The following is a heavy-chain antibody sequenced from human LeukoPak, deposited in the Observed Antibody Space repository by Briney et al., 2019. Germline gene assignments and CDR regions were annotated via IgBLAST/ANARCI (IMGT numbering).Heavy chain of an antibody. D-gene: IGHD1-26*01. CDR3: ARRSGELLTFDY. Sequence: PSETLSLTCTVSGGSISSSSYYWGWISQPPGKGLEWIGSIYYSGSTYYNPSLKSRVTISVDTSKNQFSLKLSSVTAADTAVYYCARRSGELLTFDYWGQGTLVTVSS. J-gene: IGHJ4*02. CDR1: GGSISSSSYY. V-gene: IGHV4-39*01. CDR2: IYYSGST.